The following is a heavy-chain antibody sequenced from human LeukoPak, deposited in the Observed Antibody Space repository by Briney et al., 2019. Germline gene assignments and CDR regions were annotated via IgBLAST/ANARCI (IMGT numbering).Heavy chain of an antibody. V-gene: IGHV3-15*04. J-gene: IGHJ4*02. CDR3: ASLVGFSLYY. D-gene: IGHD1-26*01. CDR2: IAVRSDGGTT. Sequence: PGGSPRLSCAASGFTFSYAWMTWVRRGPGKGLEWVGHIAVRSDGGTTDYAAPVKGRFTISRDDSKSTLYLQMDSLQTEDTAVYYCASLVGFSLYYWGQGTLVTVSS. CDR1: GFTFSYAW.